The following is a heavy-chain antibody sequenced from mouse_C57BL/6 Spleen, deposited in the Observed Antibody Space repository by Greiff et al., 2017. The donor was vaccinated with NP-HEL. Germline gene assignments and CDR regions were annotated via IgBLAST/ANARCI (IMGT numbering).Heavy chain of an antibody. D-gene: IGHD1-1*01. CDR3: TRKRPYYGSSYDFDY. CDR2: IDPETGGT. CDR1: GYTFTDYE. V-gene: IGHV1-15*01. J-gene: IGHJ2*01. Sequence: QVQLQQSGAELVRPGASVTLSCKASGYTFTDYEMHWVKQTPVHGLEWIGAIDPETGGTAYNQKFKGKAILTADKSSSTAYMELRSLTSEDSAVYYCTRKRPYYGSSYDFDYWGQGTTLTVSS.